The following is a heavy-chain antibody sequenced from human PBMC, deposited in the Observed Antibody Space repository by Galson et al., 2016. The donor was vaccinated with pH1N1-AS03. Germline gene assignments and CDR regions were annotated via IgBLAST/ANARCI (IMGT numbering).Heavy chain of an antibody. CDR2: SGTAGDT. D-gene: IGHD3-10*01. V-gene: IGHV3-13*01. CDR1: GFTFSSHD. CDR3: ARGKEGYFYGMDV. Sequence: LRLSCAGAGFTFSSHDMYWVRQPPGKGLEWVSASGTAGDTYYAGSVKGRFTISRENAKNSLYLQMNSLRAGDTAVYYCARGKEGYFYGMDVWGKGATVTVSS. J-gene: IGHJ6*04.